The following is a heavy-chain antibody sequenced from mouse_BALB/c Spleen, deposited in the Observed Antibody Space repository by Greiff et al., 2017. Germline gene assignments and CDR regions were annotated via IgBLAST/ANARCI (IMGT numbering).Heavy chain of an antibody. CDR2: IDPANGNT. J-gene: IGHJ3*01. CDR3: ARGQSFAY. Sequence: EVKLMESGAELVKPGASVKLSCTASGFNIKDTYMHWVKQRPEQGLEWIGRIDPANGNTKYDPKFQGKATITADTSSNTAYLQLSSLTSEDTAVYYCARGQSFAYWGQGTLVTVSA. CDR1: GFNIKDTY. V-gene: IGHV14-3*02.